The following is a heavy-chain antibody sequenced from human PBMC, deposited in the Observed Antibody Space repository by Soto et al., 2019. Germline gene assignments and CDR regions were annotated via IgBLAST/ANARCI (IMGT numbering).Heavy chain of an antibody. D-gene: IGHD1-26*01. CDR3: AKDHPDSGDLGPFDS. J-gene: IGHJ4*02. CDR2: ISGSGVRT. V-gene: IGHV3-23*01. Sequence: DVQLLESGGGLVQPGGSLRLSCAASGFTFTKSAMNWVRQAPGKGLEWVAAISGSGVRTYYADSVQGRFTISRDNARNTVTLQMNSLRLEDTALYYCAKDHPDSGDLGPFDSWGQGDLGTVSS. CDR1: GFTFTKSA.